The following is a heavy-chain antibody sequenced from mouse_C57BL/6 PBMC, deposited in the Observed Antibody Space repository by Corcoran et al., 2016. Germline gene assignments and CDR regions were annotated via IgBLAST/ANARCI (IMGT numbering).Heavy chain of an antibody. CDR3: SRTLYGRSYWYFDV. Sequence: EVQLQQSGPELVKPGASVKISCKASGYTFTDYYMNWVKQSHGKSLEWIGDINPNNGGTSYNQKFKGKATLTVDKSSSTAYMELRSLKSEDAAGDYCSRTLYGRSYWYFDVWGTGTTVTVSS. CDR2: INPNNGGT. D-gene: IGHD1-1*01. J-gene: IGHJ1*03. CDR1: GYTFTDYY. V-gene: IGHV1-26*01.